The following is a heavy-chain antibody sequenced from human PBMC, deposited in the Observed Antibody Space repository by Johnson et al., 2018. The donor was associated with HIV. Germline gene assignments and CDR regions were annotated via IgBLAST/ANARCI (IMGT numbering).Heavy chain of an antibody. CDR2: ISYDGSNK. D-gene: IGHD6-13*01. Sequence: QMLLVESGGGVVQPGRSLSLSCAASGFTFSSYAMHWVRQAPGTGLEWVAVISYDGSNKYYADSVKGRFTISRDNSKNTLYLQMNSLRAEDTAVYYCARGLAADAFDIWGQGTMVTVSS. CDR1: GFTFSSYA. CDR3: ARGLAADAFDI. V-gene: IGHV3-30-3*01. J-gene: IGHJ3*02.